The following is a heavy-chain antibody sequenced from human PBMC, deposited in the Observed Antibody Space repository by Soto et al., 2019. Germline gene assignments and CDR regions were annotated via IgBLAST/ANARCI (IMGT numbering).Heavy chain of an antibody. V-gene: IGHV4-39*01. D-gene: IGHD4-17*01. CDR1: GGSISSSSYY. Sequence: SETLSLTCTVSGGSISSSSYYWGWIRQPPGKGLEWIGSIYYSGSTYYNPSLKSRVTISVDTSKNQFSLKLSSVTAADTAVYYCARLIGGLRWNYYYGMDVWGQGTKVT. CDR3: ARLIGGLRWNYYYGMDV. J-gene: IGHJ6*02. CDR2: IYYSGST.